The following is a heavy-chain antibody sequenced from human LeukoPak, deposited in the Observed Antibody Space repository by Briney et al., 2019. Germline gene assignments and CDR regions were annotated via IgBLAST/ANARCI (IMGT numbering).Heavy chain of an antibody. J-gene: IGHJ4*02. D-gene: IGHD6-19*01. CDR1: GFTFSSYA. Sequence: GGSLRLSCAASGFTFSSYAMSWVRQAPGKGLEWDSTISGSGSGGSTYYADSVKGRFTISRDNSKDTLYLQMNSLRAEDTAVHYCAKLLAVTNSYYFNYWGQGTLVTVSS. CDR2: ISGSGSGGST. CDR3: AKLLAVTNSYYFNY. V-gene: IGHV3-23*01.